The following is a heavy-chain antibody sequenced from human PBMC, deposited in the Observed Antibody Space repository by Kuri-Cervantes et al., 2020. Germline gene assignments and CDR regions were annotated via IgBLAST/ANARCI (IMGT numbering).Heavy chain of an antibody. CDR1: GCTFSSYA. V-gene: IGHV1-69*05. J-gene: IGHJ6*03. Sequence: SVKVSCKASGCTFSSYAISWVRQAPGQGLEWMGGIIPIFGTANYAQKFQGRVTITTDESTSTAYMELSILRSEDTAVYYCARRPLDYDYYTQLDYYMDVWGKGTTVTVSS. D-gene: IGHD3-16*01. CDR3: ARRPLDYDYYTQLDYYMDV. CDR2: IIPIFGTA.